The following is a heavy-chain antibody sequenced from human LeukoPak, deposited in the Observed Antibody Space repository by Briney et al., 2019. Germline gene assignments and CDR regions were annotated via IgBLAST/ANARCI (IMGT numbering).Heavy chain of an antibody. J-gene: IGHJ4*02. CDR1: GGTFSSYA. D-gene: IGHD3-3*01. Sequence: ASVKVSCKASGGTFSSYAISWVRQAPGQGLEWMGGIIPIFGTANYAQKFQGRVTITADEPTRTAYIELSSLRSEDTAVYYCARGGVDFGVVMPFDYWGQGTLVTVSS. V-gene: IGHV1-69*13. CDR2: IIPIFGTA. CDR3: ARGGVDFGVVMPFDY.